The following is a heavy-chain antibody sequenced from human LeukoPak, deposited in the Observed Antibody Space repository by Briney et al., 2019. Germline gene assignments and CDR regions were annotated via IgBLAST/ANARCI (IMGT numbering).Heavy chain of an antibody. V-gene: IGHV1-24*01. J-gene: IGHJ3*02. Sequence: RASVKVSCTVSGYTLSDLSMHWVRQAPGKGLEWMGGFDPEDGETIYAQRFQGRVTMTEDTSTDTAFMELSSLTSEDTAVYYCATELGGDAFDIWGQGTMVTVSS. CDR3: ATELGGDAFDI. CDR2: FDPEDGET. D-gene: IGHD1-26*01. CDR1: GYTLSDLS.